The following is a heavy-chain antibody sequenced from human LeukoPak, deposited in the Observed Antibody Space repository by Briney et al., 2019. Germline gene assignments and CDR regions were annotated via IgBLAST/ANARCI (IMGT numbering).Heavy chain of an antibody. CDR1: GGSISSYY. Sequence: PSETLSLTCTVSGGSISSYYWSWIRQPPGKGLEWIGYIYYSGSTNYNPSLKSRVTISVDTSKNQFSLKLSSVTAADKAVYYCASGFLGDYYDSSGYQAPRDWGQGTLVTVSS. J-gene: IGHJ4*02. V-gene: IGHV4-59*01. D-gene: IGHD3-22*01. CDR2: IYYSGST. CDR3: ASGFLGDYYDSSGYQAPRD.